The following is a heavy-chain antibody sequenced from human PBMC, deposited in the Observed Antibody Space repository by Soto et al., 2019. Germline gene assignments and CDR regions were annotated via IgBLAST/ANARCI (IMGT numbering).Heavy chain of an antibody. CDR3: TRVYRGGYDNNWFDP. CDR1: GGSISSGGYY. J-gene: IGHJ5*02. D-gene: IGHD5-12*01. CDR2: IYYIGST. Sequence: PSETLSLTCTVSGGSISSGGYYWSWIRQHPGKGLEWIGYIYYIGSTYYNPSLKSRVTISVDTSKNQFSLKLSSVTAADTAVYYCTRVYRGGYDNNWFDPWGHGTLVTVSS. V-gene: IGHV4-31*03.